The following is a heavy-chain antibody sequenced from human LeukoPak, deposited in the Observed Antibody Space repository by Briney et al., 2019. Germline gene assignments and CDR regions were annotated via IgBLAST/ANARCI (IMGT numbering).Heavy chain of an antibody. V-gene: IGHV3-21*01. CDR2: ISSSSSYI. Sequence: PGGSLRLSCAASGFTFSSYSMNWVRQAPGKGLEWVLSISSSSSYIYYADSVKGRFTISRDNAKNSLYLQMNSLRAEDTAVYYCARVITMIRGVIDYWGQGTLVTVSS. CDR1: GFTFSSYS. J-gene: IGHJ4*02. D-gene: IGHD3-10*01. CDR3: ARVITMIRGVIDY.